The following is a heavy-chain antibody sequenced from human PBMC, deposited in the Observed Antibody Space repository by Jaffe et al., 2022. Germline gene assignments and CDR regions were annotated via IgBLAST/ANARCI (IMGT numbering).Heavy chain of an antibody. CDR1: GGSFSGYY. Sequence: QVQLQQWGAGLLKPSETLSLTCAVYGGSFSGYYWSWIRQPPGKGLEWIGEINHSGSTNYNPSLKSRVTISVDTSKNQFSLKLSSVTAADTAVYYCARGLSTRYYYYYYMDVWGKGTTVTVSS. CDR3: ARGLSTRYYYYYYMDV. J-gene: IGHJ6*03. CDR2: INHSGST. V-gene: IGHV4-34*01. D-gene: IGHD2-2*01.